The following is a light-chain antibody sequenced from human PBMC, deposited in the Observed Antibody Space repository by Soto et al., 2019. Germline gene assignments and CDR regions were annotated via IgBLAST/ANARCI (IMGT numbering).Light chain of an antibody. CDR3: ATWDDRRNGYV. J-gene: IGLJ1*01. CDR2: SNN. Sequence: QSVLTQPPSASGTPGQRVTISCSGSNSNIGSNTVTWYQQLPGTAPILLIYSNNQRSSGGPDRFSGSRYGTSGSLATSGLQSEDEADYYCATWDDRRNGYVVGSGTKLTVL. V-gene: IGLV1-44*01. CDR1: NSNIGSNT.